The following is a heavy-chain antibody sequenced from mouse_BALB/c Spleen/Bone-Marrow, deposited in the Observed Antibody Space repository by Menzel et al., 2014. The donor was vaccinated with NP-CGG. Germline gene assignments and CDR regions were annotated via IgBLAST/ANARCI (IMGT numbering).Heavy chain of an antibody. J-gene: IGHJ3*01. Sequence: VQLQQSGAELVKPGASVKLSCTASGFNIKDTYMHWVKQRPEQGLEWIGRIDPANGNTKYDPRFQGKATITADTSSNTAYLQLSSLTSEDTAVYYCAVYDYEGFAYWGQGTLVTVSA. D-gene: IGHD2-4*01. CDR3: AVYDYEGFAY. CDR1: GFNIKDTY. V-gene: IGHV14-3*02. CDR2: IDPANGNT.